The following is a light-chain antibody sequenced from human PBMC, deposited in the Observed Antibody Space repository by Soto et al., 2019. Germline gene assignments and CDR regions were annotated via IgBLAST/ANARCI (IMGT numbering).Light chain of an antibody. Sequence: QSALTQPRSVSGSPGQSVTISCTGTSSDVGGYDHVSWYQQHPGKAPNLMIYDVNKRPSGVPDRFSGSKSGNTASLTISGLQAEDEAHYYCCSYAGSYTKVFGGGTKLTVL. J-gene: IGLJ2*01. CDR1: SSDVGGYDH. CDR3: CSYAGSYTKV. V-gene: IGLV2-11*01. CDR2: DVN.